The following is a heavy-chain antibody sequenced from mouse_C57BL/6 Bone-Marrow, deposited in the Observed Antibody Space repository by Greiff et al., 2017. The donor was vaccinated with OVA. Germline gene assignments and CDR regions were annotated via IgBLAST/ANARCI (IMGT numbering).Heavy chain of an antibody. J-gene: IGHJ2*01. CDR2: ISSGGSYT. V-gene: IGHV5-6*01. CDR1: GFTFSSYG. D-gene: IGHD1-1*01. CDR3: ARHWDYGSFFDY. Sequence: EVQVVESGGDLVKPGGSLKLSCAASGFTFSSYGMSWVRQTPDKRLAWVATISSGGSYTYYPDSVKGRSTISRDKAKNTLYLQLSSLKSEDTAMYYGARHWDYGSFFDYWGQGTTLTVSS.